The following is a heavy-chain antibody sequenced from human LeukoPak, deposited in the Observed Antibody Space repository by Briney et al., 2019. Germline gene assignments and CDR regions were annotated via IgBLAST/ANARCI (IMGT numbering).Heavy chain of an antibody. CDR2: INPNSGGT. D-gene: IGHD1-26*01. CDR3: ARDWRRGSPGKNAFDI. V-gene: IGHV1-2*04. CDR1: GYTFTGYY. J-gene: IGHJ3*02. Sequence: ASVKVSCKASGYTFTGYYMHWVRQAPGQGLEWMGWINPNSGGTNYAQKFQGWVTMTRDTSISTAYMELSRLRSDDTAVYYCARDWRRGSPGKNAFDIWGQGTMVTVSS.